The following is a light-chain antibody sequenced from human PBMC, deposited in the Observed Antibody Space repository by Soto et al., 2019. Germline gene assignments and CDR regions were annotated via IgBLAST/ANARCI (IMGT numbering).Light chain of an antibody. V-gene: IGLV2-14*01. CDR2: DVI. Sequence: QSALTQPASVSGSPGQSITISCTGTSSDIGAYDYVSWYQQHPGKAPKLMIYDVINRPSGVSNRFSGSKSGNTASLTISGLQAEDEADYYCNSYSSSIPDVFGTGTKVTVL. J-gene: IGLJ1*01. CDR1: SSDIGAYDY. CDR3: NSYSSSIPDV.